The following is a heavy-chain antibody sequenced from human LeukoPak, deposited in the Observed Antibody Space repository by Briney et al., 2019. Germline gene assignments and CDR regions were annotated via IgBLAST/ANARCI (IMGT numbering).Heavy chain of an antibody. Sequence: PGGSLRLSCAASGFTFSSYGMHWVRQAPGKGLEWVAVIWYDGSNKYYADSVKGRFTISRDNSKNTLYLQMNSLRAEDTAVYYCAREGPHYYYGMDVWGQGTTVTVSS. CDR3: AREGPHYYYGMDV. V-gene: IGHV3-33*01. CDR1: GFTFSSYG. CDR2: IWYDGSNK. J-gene: IGHJ6*02.